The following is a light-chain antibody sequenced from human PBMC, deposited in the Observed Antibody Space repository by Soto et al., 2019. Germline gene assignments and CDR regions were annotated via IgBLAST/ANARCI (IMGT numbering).Light chain of an antibody. Sequence: QSVLTQPPSVSGAPGQRVTISCTGSRSNIGAGYDVHWYQQLPVTAPKLLIYGDNNRPSGVPDRFSGSKSGTSTSLAITGLQAEDEADYYCQPYDSSLSGSVFGGGTKLTVL. V-gene: IGLV1-40*01. CDR2: GDN. CDR3: QPYDSSLSGSV. J-gene: IGLJ2*01. CDR1: RSNIGAGYD.